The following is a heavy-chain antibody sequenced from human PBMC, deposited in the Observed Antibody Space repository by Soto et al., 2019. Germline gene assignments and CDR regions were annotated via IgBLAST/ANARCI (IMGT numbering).Heavy chain of an antibody. CDR3: ASGIDY. V-gene: IGHV4-31*03. J-gene: IGHJ4*02. CDR1: GGSISSGGYY. CDR2: IYYIGST. Sequence: QVQLQESGPGLVKPSQTLSLTCTVSGGSISSGGYYWSWIRQHPGNALECIGYIYYIGSTYYTTSLKCRVTISVDTSKNMFSLKLSAVTADDSAVYYCASGIDYWGQGTLVTVSS.